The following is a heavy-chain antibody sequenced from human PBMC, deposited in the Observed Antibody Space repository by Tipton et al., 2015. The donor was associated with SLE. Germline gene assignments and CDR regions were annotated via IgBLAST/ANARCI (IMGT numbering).Heavy chain of an antibody. CDR1: GGSITSSNYC. J-gene: IGHJ5*02. CDR2: LYYSRSK. D-gene: IGHD2-15*01. Sequence: TLSLTCTVSGGSITSSNYCWGWIRQPPGKGLEWIGSLYYSRSKYYNPSLKSRVTMSVDTSKNQFSLTLSFVTAADTAVYYCARGLRSGGSSSWFDPWGQGTLVTVSS. V-gene: IGHV4-39*07. CDR3: ARGLRSGGSSSWFDP.